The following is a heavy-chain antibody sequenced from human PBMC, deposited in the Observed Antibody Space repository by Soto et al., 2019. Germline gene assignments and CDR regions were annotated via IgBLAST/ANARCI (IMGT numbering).Heavy chain of an antibody. CDR3: ARGYDFWRGYWAPDYYYYMDV. Sequence: EVQLVESGGGLVKPGGSLRLSCAASGFTFSSYSMNWVRQAPGKGLEWVSSISSSSSYIYYADSVKGRFTISRDNAKNSLYLQMNSLRAEDTAVYYCARGYDFWRGYWAPDYYYYMDVWGNGTTVTVSS. V-gene: IGHV3-21*01. CDR2: ISSSSSYI. D-gene: IGHD3-3*01. CDR1: GFTFSSYS. J-gene: IGHJ6*03.